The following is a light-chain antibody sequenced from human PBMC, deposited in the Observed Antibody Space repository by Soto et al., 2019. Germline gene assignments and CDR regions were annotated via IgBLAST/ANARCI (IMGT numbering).Light chain of an antibody. CDR2: EGS. J-gene: IGLJ2*01. CDR1: SSDVGSYNL. CDR3: CSYAGSSTPVV. Sequence: QSVLPHPASVYGSPGQSITISCTGTSSDVGSYNLVSWYQQHPGKAPKLIIYEGSKRPSGVSSRFSGSKSGNTASLTIAGLQAEDEADYYCCSYAGSSTPVVFGGGTKPTVL. V-gene: IGLV2-23*01.